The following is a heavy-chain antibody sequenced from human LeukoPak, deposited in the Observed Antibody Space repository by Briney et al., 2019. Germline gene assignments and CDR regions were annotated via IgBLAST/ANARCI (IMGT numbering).Heavy chain of an antibody. CDR2: IYSGGST. CDR3: ASLMGATRKYAFDI. J-gene: IGHJ3*02. V-gene: IGHV3-66*01. Sequence: GGSLRLSCAASGFTVSSNYMSWVSQAPGQGLEWVSVIYSGGSTYYADSVKGRFTISRDNSKNTLYLQMNSLRAEDTAVYYCASLMGATRKYAFDIWGQGTMVTVSS. D-gene: IGHD1-26*01. CDR1: GFTVSSNY.